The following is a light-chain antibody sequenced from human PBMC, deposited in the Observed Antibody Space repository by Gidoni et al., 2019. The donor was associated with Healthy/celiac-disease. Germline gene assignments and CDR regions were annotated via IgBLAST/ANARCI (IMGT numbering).Light chain of an antibody. CDR2: SNN. J-gene: IGLJ3*02. V-gene: IGLV1-44*01. Sequence: QSVRTQPPSASGTPGQRVTIPCSGSSSNIGSNTVNWYQQLPGTAPKLLIYSNNQRPSGVPDRFSGSKSGTSASLAISGLQSEDEADYYCAAWDDSLWVFGGGTKLTVL. CDR1: SSNIGSNT. CDR3: AAWDDSLWV.